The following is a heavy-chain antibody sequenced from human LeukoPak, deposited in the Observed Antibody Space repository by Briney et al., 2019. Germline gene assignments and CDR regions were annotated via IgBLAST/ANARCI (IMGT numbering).Heavy chain of an antibody. D-gene: IGHD2-2*01. CDR1: GYTFTGYY. CDR2: INPNSGGT. Sequence: ASVKVSCKASGYTFTGYYMHWVRQAPGQGLEWMGWINPNSGGTNYAQKFQGGVTMTRDTSISTAYMELSRLRSDDTAVYYCARDLVVPAAIGETFDPWGQGTLVTVSS. CDR3: ARDLVVPAAIGETFDP. V-gene: IGHV1-2*02. J-gene: IGHJ5*02.